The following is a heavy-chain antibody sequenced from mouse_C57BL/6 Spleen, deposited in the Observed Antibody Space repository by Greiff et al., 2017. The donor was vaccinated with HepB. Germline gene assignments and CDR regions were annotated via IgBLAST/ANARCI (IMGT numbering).Heavy chain of an antibody. Sequence: VQLQQSGPVLVKPGASVKMSCKASGYTFTDYYMNWVKQSHGKSLEWIGVINPYNGGTSYNQKFKGKATLTVDKSSSTAYMELNSLTSEDSAVYYCAREGVYYGNPYAMDYWGQGTSVTVSS. D-gene: IGHD2-1*01. V-gene: IGHV1-19*01. CDR1: GYTFTDYY. CDR2: INPYNGGT. J-gene: IGHJ4*01. CDR3: AREGVYYGNPYAMDY.